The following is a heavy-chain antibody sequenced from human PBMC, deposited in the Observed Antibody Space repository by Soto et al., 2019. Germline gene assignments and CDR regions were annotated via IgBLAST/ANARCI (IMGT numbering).Heavy chain of an antibody. Sequence: QVQLLQSGAELREPGSSVRVSCTPSGGTFVSSAFAWVRQAPGGKIEWMGGIIPILGSTKYAEKFLGRLTIRADHSSRTAYLVLSSLTFDDTAVYFCAKKNPPGDSNKAWLDPWGQGTLVTVST. J-gene: IGHJ5*02. CDR3: AKKNPPGDSNKAWLDP. CDR2: IIPILGST. CDR1: GGTFVSSA. V-gene: IGHV1-69*01. D-gene: IGHD2-8*01.